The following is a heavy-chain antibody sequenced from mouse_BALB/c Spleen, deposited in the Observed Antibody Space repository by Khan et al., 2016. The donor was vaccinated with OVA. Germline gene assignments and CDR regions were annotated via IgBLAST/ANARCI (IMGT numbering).Heavy chain of an antibody. CDR3: ARRAYYYNSEGFAY. Sequence: DVMLVESGGDFVQPGGSLQLSCAASGFPFSPYGLSWVRQTPDMRLEWVATISSGGHYTYYPDSVKGRFTISRDNAKNTLYLQMSSMQSEDTAIYYCARRAYYYNSEGFAYWGQGTLVTVSA. CDR1: GFPFSPYG. V-gene: IGHV5-6*02. J-gene: IGHJ3*01. CDR2: ISSGGHYT. D-gene: IGHD1-1*01.